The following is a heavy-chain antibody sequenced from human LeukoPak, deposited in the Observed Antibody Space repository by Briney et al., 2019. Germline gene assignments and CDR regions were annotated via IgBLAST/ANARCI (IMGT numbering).Heavy chain of an antibody. CDR2: INPSGGGT. V-gene: IGHV1-46*02. J-gene: IGHJ6*02. D-gene: IGHD3-16*02. Sequence: ASVKVSCKASGYTFNNYYMYWVRQAPGQGLEWMGMINPSGGGTSYAQKCQGRGTMTTDTSTRTVYMEVSSLKPEDTAVYYCARDGDYDYVWGSYPGDYYYYGMDVWGQGTTVTVSS. CDR1: GYTFNNYY. CDR3: ARDGDYDYVWGSYPGDYYYYGMDV.